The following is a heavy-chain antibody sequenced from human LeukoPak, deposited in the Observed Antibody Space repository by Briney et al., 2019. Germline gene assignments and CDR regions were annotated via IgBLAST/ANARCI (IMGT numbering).Heavy chain of an antibody. CDR2: ISGDGGST. CDR3: AKDMTPPTATYYDILTGTFGMDV. J-gene: IGHJ6*02. V-gene: IGHV3-43*02. Sequence: GGSLRLSCAASEFTFDDYAMHWVRQAPGKGLEWVSLISGDGGSTYYADSVKGRFTISRDNSKNSLYLQMNSLRTEDTALYYCAKDMTPPTATYYDILTGTFGMDVWGQGATVTVSS. D-gene: IGHD3-9*01. CDR1: EFTFDDYA.